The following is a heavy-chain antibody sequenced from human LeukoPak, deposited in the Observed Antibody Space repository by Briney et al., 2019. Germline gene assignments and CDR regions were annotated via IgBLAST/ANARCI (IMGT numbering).Heavy chain of an antibody. CDR3: AKDGYDILRSYAFDI. Sequence: GGSLRLSCAASGFTFSSYGMHWVRQAPGKGLGWVAFIRYDESNKYYADSVKGRFTISRDNSKNTLYLQMNSLRAEDTAVYYCAKDGYDILRSYAFDIWGQGTMVTVSS. V-gene: IGHV3-30*02. D-gene: IGHD3-9*01. CDR1: GFTFSSYG. J-gene: IGHJ3*02. CDR2: IRYDESNK.